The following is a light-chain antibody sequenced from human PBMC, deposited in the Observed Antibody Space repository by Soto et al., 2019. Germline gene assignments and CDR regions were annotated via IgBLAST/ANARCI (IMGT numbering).Light chain of an antibody. V-gene: IGKV3-20*01. Sequence: EIVLTQSPGTLFLSPGERATLSSRASQSVSYSYLACYQQKPGQGPRLLIYASSRATGIPDRFSSSGSGTDFTLTISRLEPEDFAVYYCQHYGTSALFGPGTKVDIK. CDR1: QSVSYSY. CDR2: AS. CDR3: QHYGTSAL. J-gene: IGKJ3*01.